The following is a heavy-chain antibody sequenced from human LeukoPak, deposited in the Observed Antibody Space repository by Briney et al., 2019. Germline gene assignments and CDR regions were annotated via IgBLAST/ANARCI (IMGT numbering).Heavy chain of an antibody. V-gene: IGHV3-23*01. D-gene: IGHD6-19*01. CDR3: GKKTGYSSGWYLEP. J-gene: IGHJ5*02. CDR2: ISGSGSNT. Sequence: PGGSLRLSCAASGFTFSSYAVSWVRQAPGKGLEWVAAISGSGSNTYYADYVKGRFTISRDNSKNTLYLQMNSLRAEDAAVYYCGKKTGYSSGWYLEPWGQGTLVTVSS. CDR1: GFTFSSYA.